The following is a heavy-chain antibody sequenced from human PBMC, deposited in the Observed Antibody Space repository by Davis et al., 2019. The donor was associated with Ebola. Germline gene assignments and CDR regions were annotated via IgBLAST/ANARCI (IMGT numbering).Heavy chain of an antibody. J-gene: IGHJ6*03. CDR1: GFTFSSYS. Sequence: SLKISCAASGFTFSSYSMNWVRQAPGKGLEWVAVISYDGSNKYYADSVKGRFTISRDNSKNTLYLHMNSLRAEDTALYYCARGPSYMDVWGKGTTVTVFS. CDR3: ARGPSYMDV. V-gene: IGHV3-30*03. CDR2: ISYDGSNK.